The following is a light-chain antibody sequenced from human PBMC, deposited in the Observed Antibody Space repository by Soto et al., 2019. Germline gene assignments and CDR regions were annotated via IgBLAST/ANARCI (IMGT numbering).Light chain of an antibody. V-gene: IGKV3D-15*01. CDR3: QQYNNWPPFA. CDR1: QSVSSY. J-gene: IGKJ1*01. CDR2: DAS. Sequence: IVLTQSPATPSVSPGERATLSFRASQSVSSYLAWYQQKPGQAPRLLIYDASNRATGIPARFSGSGSGTDFTLTISSLQSEDFAVYYCQQYNNWPPFAFGQGTKVDIK.